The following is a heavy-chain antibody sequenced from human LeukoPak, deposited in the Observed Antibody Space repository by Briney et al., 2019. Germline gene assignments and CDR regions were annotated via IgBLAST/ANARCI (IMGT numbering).Heavy chain of an antibody. Sequence: SETLSLTCTVSGGSISSYYWSWIRQPPGKGLEWIGHIYYSGSTNYNPSLKSRVTISVDTSKNQFSLKLSSVTAADTAVYYCARHSIFGVVNPFYGMDVRGQGTTVTVSS. CDR3: ARHSIFGVVNPFYGMDV. D-gene: IGHD3-3*01. CDR1: GGSISSYY. CDR2: IYYSGST. J-gene: IGHJ6*02. V-gene: IGHV4-59*01.